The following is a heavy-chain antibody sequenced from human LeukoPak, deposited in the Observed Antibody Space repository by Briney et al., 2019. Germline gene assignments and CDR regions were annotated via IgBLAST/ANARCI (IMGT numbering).Heavy chain of an antibody. Sequence: GGSLRLSCAASGFTFSSYEMTWVRQAPGKGLEWVSYTSSSGRTIYYADSVKGRFTTSRDTAKNSLYLQMNSLRAEDTAVYYCARDAVAFSYDYWGQGTLVTVSS. CDR1: GFTFSSYE. CDR3: ARDAVAFSYDY. J-gene: IGHJ4*02. D-gene: IGHD2-15*01. CDR2: TSSSGRTI. V-gene: IGHV3-48*03.